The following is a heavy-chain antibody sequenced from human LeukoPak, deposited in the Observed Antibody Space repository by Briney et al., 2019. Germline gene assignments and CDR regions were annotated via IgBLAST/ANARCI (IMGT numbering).Heavy chain of an antibody. V-gene: IGHV4-39*07. Sequence: SETLSLTCTVSGGSISSSSYYWGWIRQPPGKGLEWIGSIYYSGSTYYNPSLKSRVTISVDTSKNQFSLKLSSVTAADTAVYYCARTTTTGWLVDYWGQGTLVTVSS. J-gene: IGHJ4*02. CDR2: IYYSGST. CDR1: GGSISSSSYY. D-gene: IGHD6-19*01. CDR3: ARTTTTGWLVDY.